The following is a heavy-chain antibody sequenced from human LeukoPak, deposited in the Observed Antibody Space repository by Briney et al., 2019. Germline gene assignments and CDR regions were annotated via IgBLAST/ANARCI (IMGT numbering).Heavy chain of an antibody. CDR2: IYYSGST. D-gene: IGHD5-12*01. Sequence: PSETLSLTCTVSGGSISSSSYYWGWIRQPPGKGLEWIGSIYYSGSTYYNPSLKSRVTISVDTSKNQFSLKLSSVTAADTAVYYCARGGYSGYDSRRVLGEFDPWGQGTLVTVSS. CDR1: GGSISSSSYY. V-gene: IGHV4-39*01. J-gene: IGHJ5*02. CDR3: ARGGYSGYDSRRVLGEFDP.